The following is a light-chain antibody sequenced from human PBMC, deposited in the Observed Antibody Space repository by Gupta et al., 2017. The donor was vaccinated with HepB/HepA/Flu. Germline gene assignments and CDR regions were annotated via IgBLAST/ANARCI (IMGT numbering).Light chain of an antibody. CDR3: QQRSNWLPGVLT. CDR2: DAS. Sequence: EIVLTQFPATPSLSLGERATLPCRASQSVSSYLAWYQQKPSQAPRLLIYDASKRATGSPARFSDSGSGTDFTLTISSLEPEDFAVYYCQQRSNWLPGVLTFGGGTKVEIK. V-gene: IGKV3-11*01. CDR1: QSVSSY. J-gene: IGKJ4*01.